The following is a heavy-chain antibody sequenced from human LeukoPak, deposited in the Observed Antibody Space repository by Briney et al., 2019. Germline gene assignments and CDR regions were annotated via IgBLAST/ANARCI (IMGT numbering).Heavy chain of an antibody. CDR1: DGSITNYY. J-gene: IGHJ4*02. CDR3: ARAKGDY. Sequence: KPSETLSLTCTVSDGSITNYYWSWIRQSPGKGLEWIAYIYYSGNTKYNPSLKSRVTIFVDTSTNQFSLEMNSVTAADTAVYYCARAKGDYWGPGTLVTVSS. V-gene: IGHV4-59*01. CDR2: IYYSGNT.